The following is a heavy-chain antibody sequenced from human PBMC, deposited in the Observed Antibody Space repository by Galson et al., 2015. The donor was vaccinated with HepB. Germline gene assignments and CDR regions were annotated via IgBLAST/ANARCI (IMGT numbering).Heavy chain of an antibody. CDR3: AGGPRIAAPQGYYYYGTDV. CDR2: IIPIFGTA. D-gene: IGHD6-6*01. CDR1: GGTSSSYA. V-gene: IGHV1-69*13. J-gene: IGHJ6*02. Sequence: SVKVSCKASGGTSSSYAISWVRQAPGQGLEWMGGIIPIFGTANYAQKFQGRVTITADESTSTAYMELSSLRSEDTAVYYCAGGPRIAAPQGYYYYGTDVWGQGTTVTVSS.